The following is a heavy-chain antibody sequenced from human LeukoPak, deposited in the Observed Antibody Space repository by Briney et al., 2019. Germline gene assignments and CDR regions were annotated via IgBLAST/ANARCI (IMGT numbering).Heavy chain of an antibody. J-gene: IGHJ4*02. V-gene: IGHV4-39*01. CDR3: EILSVAAEYYFDY. CDR2: IYYSGST. D-gene: IGHD6-6*01. Sequence: SETLSLTCTVPGGSISSSSYYWGWIRQPPGKGLEWIGSIYYSGSTYYNPSLKSRVTISVDTYKNQFSLKLSSVTAADTGVYYCEILSVAAEYYFDYWGQGTLVTVSS. CDR1: GGSISSSSYY.